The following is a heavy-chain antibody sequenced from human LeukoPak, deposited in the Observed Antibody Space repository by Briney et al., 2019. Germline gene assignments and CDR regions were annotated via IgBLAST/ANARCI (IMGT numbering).Heavy chain of an antibody. V-gene: IGHV3-48*01. D-gene: IGHD2/OR15-2a*01. CDR1: GFNFSSYE. CDR2: INSGSTLM. CDR3: ARVMVRGYYYYMDV. Sequence: PGGSLRLSCAASGFNFSSYEMNWVRQAPGKGLEWVSYINSGSTLMYYAHSVKGRFTISRDNSKNTLYLQMNSLRAEDTAVYYCARVMVRGYYYYMDVWGKGTTVTISS. J-gene: IGHJ6*03.